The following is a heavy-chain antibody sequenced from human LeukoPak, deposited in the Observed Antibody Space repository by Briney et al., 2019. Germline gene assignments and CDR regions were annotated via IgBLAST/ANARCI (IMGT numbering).Heavy chain of an antibody. CDR3: AKDNYYDSSGYFPRSNWFDP. V-gene: IGHV3-9*01. Sequence: GGSLRLSCAASGFTFDDYAMHWVRHAPGKGLEWVSGISWNSGSIGYADSVKGRFTISRDNAKNSLYLQMNSLRAEDTALYYCAKDNYYDSSGYFPRSNWFDPWGQGTLVTVSS. CDR1: GFTFDDYA. J-gene: IGHJ5*02. D-gene: IGHD3-22*01. CDR2: ISWNSGSI.